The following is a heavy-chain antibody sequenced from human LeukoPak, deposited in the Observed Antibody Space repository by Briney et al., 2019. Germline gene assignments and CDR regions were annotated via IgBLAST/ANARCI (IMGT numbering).Heavy chain of an antibody. Sequence: GGSLRLSCAASGFTFSNYWMHWVRQDPGKGLEWASRINERATIISYADSVKGPFTISRDNSKNTVYLQMNSLRAEDTAVYYCAKTTTGYSSGRYPGWPVDYWGQGTLVTVSS. D-gene: IGHD6-19*01. CDR3: AKTTTGYSSGRYPGWPVDY. CDR1: GFTFSNYW. J-gene: IGHJ4*02. CDR2: INERATII. V-gene: IGHV3-74*01.